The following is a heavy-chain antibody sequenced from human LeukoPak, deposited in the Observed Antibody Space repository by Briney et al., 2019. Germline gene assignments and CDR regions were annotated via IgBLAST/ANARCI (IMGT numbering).Heavy chain of an antibody. CDR2: MNPNSGNT. V-gene: IGHV1-8*01. CDR1: GYTFTSYD. D-gene: IGHD3-22*01. Sequence: ASVKVSCKASGYTFTSYDINWVRQATGQGLEWMGRMNPNSGNTGYAQKFQGRVTITRDTSISTAYMELSNLRSEDTAVYYCARRSDYYDSSAYVYWGQGTLVTVSS. J-gene: IGHJ4*02. CDR3: ARRSDYYDSSAYVY.